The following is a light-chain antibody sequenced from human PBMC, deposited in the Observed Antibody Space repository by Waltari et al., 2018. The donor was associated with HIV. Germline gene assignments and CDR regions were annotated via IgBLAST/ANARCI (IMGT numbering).Light chain of an antibody. CDR3: AAWDDSLL. CDR1: SSNIGRNY. V-gene: IGLV1-47*01. J-gene: IGLJ2*01. CDR2: RNN. Sequence: QSVLTQPPSASGTPGQRVTISCSGSSSNIGRNYVYWHQQLPGTAPKLLIYRNNQRPSGVPDRFSGSKSGTSASLAINGLRSEDEADYYCAAWDDSLLFGGGTKLTVL.